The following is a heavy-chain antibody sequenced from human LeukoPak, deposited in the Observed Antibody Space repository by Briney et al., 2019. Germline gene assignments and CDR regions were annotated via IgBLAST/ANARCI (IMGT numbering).Heavy chain of an antibody. CDR1: GGSISSYY. V-gene: IGHV4-4*07. Sequence: SETLSLTCTVSGGSISSYYWSWIRQPAGKGLEWIGRIYTSGSTNYNPSLKSRVTMSVDTPKNQFSLKLSSVTAADTAVYYCAREGSTYYDFWSGYYSDNWFDPWGQGTLVTVSS. CDR2: IYTSGST. D-gene: IGHD3-3*01. CDR3: AREGSTYYDFWSGYYSDNWFDP. J-gene: IGHJ5*02.